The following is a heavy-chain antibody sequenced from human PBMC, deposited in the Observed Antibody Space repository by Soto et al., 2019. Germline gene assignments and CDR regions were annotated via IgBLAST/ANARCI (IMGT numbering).Heavy chain of an antibody. D-gene: IGHD5-12*01. J-gene: IGHJ4*02. CDR1: GFTFSSYA. CDR2: ISYDGSNK. Sequence: QVQLVESGGGVVQPGRSLRLSCAASGFTFSSYARHWVRQAPGKGLEWVAVISYDGSNKYYADSVKGRFTISRDNSKNTLYLQMNSLRAEDTAVYYCARDGRDGYNYGDYWGQGTLVTVSS. CDR3: ARDGRDGYNYGDY. V-gene: IGHV3-30-3*01.